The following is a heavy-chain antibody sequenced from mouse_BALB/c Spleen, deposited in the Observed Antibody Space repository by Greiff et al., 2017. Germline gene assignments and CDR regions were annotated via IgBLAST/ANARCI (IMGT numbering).Heavy chain of an antibody. J-gene: IGHJ3*01. V-gene: IGHV1S137*01. Sequence: VKVVESGAELVRPGVSVKISCKGSGYTFTDYAMHWVKQSHAKSLEWIGVISTYYGDASYNQKFKGKATMTVDKSSSTAYMELARLTSEDSAIYYCARYRTRGAWFAYWGQGTLVTVSA. CDR2: ISTYYGDA. CDR1: GYTFTDYA. CDR3: ARYRTRGAWFAY. D-gene: IGHD2-14*01.